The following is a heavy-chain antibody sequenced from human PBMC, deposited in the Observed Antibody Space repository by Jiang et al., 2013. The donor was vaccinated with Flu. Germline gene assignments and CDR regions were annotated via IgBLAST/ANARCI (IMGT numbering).Heavy chain of an antibody. Sequence: VQLVESGGNLVQPGGSLRLSCAASGFSFSSYEMNWVRQAPGRGLEWVSYISKTGSTIYYADSVKGRFTISRDNAKNSLYLQMNSLRADDTAVYYCARDLEITVWGSYVTWDATTYFDYWGQGPWSPSPQ. V-gene: IGHV3-48*03. CDR1: GFSFSSYE. D-gene: IGHD3-16*01. J-gene: IGHJ4*02. CDR2: ISKTGSTI. CDR3: ARDLEITVWGSYVTWDATTYFDY.